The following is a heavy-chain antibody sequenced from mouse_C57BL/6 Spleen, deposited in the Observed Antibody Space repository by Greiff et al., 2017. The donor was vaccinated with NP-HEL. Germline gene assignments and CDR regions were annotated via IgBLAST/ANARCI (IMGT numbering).Heavy chain of an antibody. CDR1: GFNIKDDY. D-gene: IGHD1-1*01. CDR3: YYYGSSYYFDY. J-gene: IGHJ2*01. CDR2: IDPENGDT. V-gene: IGHV14-4*01. Sequence: EVQLQESGAELVRPGASVKLSCTASGFNIKDDYMHWVKQRPEQGLEWIGWIDPENGDTEYASKFQGKATITADTSSNTAYLQLSSLTSEDTAVYYCYYYGSSYYFDYWGQGTTLTVSS.